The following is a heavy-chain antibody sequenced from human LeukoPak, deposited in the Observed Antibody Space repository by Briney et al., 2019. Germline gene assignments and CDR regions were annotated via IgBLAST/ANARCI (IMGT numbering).Heavy chain of an antibody. Sequence: PSETLSLTCTVSGGSISSYYWSWIRQPPGKGLEWIGEINHSGSTNYNPSLKSRVTISVDTSRNQFSLKLSSVTAADTAVYYCARGPSPHNWFDPWGQGTLVTVSS. CDR2: INHSGST. D-gene: IGHD6-6*01. V-gene: IGHV4-34*01. J-gene: IGHJ5*02. CDR3: ARGPSPHNWFDP. CDR1: GGSISSYY.